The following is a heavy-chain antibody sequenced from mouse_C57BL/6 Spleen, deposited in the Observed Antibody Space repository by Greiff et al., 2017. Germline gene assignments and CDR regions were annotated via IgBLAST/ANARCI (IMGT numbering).Heavy chain of an antibody. V-gene: IGHV1-55*01. CDR1: GYTFTSYW. CDR2: IYPGSGST. J-gene: IGHJ3*01. Sequence: QFQLQQPGAELVKPVASVTMSCKASGYTFTSYWITWVKQMPGQGLEWIGDIYPGSGSTNYNEKFKSKATLPVDTSSSTAYMQLSSLTSEDSAVYYCARGGNPFADWGQVTLVTVSA. CDR3: ARGGNPFAD. D-gene: IGHD2-1*01.